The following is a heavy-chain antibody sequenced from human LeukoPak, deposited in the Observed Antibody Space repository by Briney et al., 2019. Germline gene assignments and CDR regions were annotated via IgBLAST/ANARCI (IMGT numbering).Heavy chain of an antibody. J-gene: IGHJ4*02. CDR2: VNSDGSST. D-gene: IGHD6-19*01. CDR3: ARYNGGSYNNFDS. Sequence: GGSLRLSCAASGFTLRSYWMHWVRQGPGMGLVWVSRVNSDGSSTNYADSVKGRFTISRDNAKNTLYLQMNSLRAEDTGVYYCARYNGGSYNNFDSWGQGTPVTVSS. V-gene: IGHV3-74*01. CDR1: GFTLRSYW.